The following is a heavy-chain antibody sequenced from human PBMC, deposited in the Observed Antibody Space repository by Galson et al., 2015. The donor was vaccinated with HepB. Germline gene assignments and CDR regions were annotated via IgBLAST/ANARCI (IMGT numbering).Heavy chain of an antibody. V-gene: IGHV3-48*01. D-gene: IGHD3-3*01. CDR3: VRDRYYDFWSGYYVFDD. Sequence: SLRLSCAASGFTFSSYSMSWVRQAPGKGLEWISYISGSSSIIYYADSVKGRFTISRDSAQNSLFLQMNSLRAEDTAVYYCVRDRYYDFWSGYYVFDDWGQGTLVTVSS. CDR2: ISGSSSII. CDR1: GFTFSSYS. J-gene: IGHJ4*02.